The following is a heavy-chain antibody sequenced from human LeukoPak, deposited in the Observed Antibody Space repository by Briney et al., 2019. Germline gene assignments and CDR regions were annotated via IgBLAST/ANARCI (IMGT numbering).Heavy chain of an antibody. J-gene: IGHJ4*02. CDR1: GGSISSYY. D-gene: IGHD3-10*01. Sequence: PSETLSLTCTVSGGSISSYYWSWIRQPAGKGLEWIGRIYTSGSTNYNPSLKSRVTISVDTSKNQFSLKLSSVTAADTAVYYCARDPEGYGSGSYLDYWGQGTLVTVSS. CDR2: IYTSGST. CDR3: ARDPEGYGSGSYLDY. V-gene: IGHV4-4*07.